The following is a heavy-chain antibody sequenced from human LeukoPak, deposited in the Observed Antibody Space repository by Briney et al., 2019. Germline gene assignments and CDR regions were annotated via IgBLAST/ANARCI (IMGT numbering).Heavy chain of an antibody. CDR1: GFVFSSYG. D-gene: IGHD3-22*01. CDR3: ARDILWRDSSLYYFDY. V-gene: IGHV3-33*01. Sequence: QPGRSLRLSCAASGFVFSSYGMHWVRQAPGKGLEWVALIWYDGSNRYYTDSVKGRFTISRDNSKNTLYLQMTSLSAEDTAVYYCARDILWRDSSLYYFDYWGQGTLVTASS. J-gene: IGHJ4*02. CDR2: IWYDGSNR.